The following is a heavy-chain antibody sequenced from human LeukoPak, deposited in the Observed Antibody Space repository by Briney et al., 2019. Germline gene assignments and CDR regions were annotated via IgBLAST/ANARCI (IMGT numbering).Heavy chain of an antibody. CDR1: GINFRGYW. V-gene: IGHV3-7*01. J-gene: IGHJ4*02. Sequence: GGSLRLSCAVSGINFRGYWMGWVRQAPGKGLEWVANMKQDGSEKYYVDSVKGRFTISRDNAKNSLYLEMNSLPVEDTAVYYCARDLGHTGYDLYDYWGQGTLVTVSS. D-gene: IGHD5-12*01. CDR2: MKQDGSEK. CDR3: ARDLGHTGYDLYDY.